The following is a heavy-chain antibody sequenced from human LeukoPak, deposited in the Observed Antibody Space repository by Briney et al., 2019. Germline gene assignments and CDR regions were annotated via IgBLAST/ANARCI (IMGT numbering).Heavy chain of an antibody. CDR3: ASHLSLWFGELLPIDY. CDR1: GFTFSSYG. J-gene: IGHJ4*02. CDR2: ISYDGSNK. D-gene: IGHD3-10*01. V-gene: IGHV3-30*03. Sequence: GGSLRLSCAASGFTFSSYGMHWVRQAPGKGLEWVAVISYDGSNKHYADSVKGRFTISRDNSKNTLYPQMNSLRAEDTAVYYCASHLSLWFGELLPIDYWGQGTLVTVSS.